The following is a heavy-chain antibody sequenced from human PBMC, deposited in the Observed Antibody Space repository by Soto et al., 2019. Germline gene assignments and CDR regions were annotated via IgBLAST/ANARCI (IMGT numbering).Heavy chain of an antibody. V-gene: IGHV3-33*01. J-gene: IGHJ6*02. CDR2: IWYDGSNK. CDR3: ARAGPQDGYNYLDYYYGMDV. CDR1: GFTFSSYG. Sequence: HPGGSLRLSCAASGFTFSSYGMHWVRQAPGRGLEWVAVIWYDGSNKYYADSVKGRFTISRDNSKNTLYLQMNSLRAEDTAVYYCARAGPQDGYNYLDYYYGMDVWGQGTTVTVSS. D-gene: IGHD5-12*01.